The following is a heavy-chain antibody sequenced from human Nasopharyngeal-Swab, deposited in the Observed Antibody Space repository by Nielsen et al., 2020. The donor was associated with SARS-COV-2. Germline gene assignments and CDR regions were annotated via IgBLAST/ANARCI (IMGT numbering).Heavy chain of an antibody. CDR3: ARSPPLWLVSYGMDA. CDR2: IKQDGSEK. CDR1: GFTFSSYW. D-gene: IGHD5-12*01. J-gene: IGHJ6*02. Sequence: GESLKISCAASGFTFSSYWMSWVRQAPGKGLEWVANIKQDGSEKYYVDSVKGRFTISRDNAKNSLYLQMNSLRAEDTAVYYCARSPPLWLVSYGMDAWGQGTTVTVSS. V-gene: IGHV3-7*05.